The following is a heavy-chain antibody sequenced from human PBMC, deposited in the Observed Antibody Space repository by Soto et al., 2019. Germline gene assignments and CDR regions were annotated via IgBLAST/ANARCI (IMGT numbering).Heavy chain of an antibody. CDR3: ARDASVSGSSRAFDI. CDR2: INSKTDGGTT. J-gene: IGHJ3*02. CDR1: GFTFSNAW. V-gene: IGHV3-15*07. D-gene: IGHD1-20*01. Sequence: GGSLRLSCAASGFTFSNAWMNWVRQAPGKGLEWVGRINSKTDGGTTDYAAPVKGRFTISRDDSKNTLYLQMNSLKTEDTAVYYCARDASVSGSSRAFDIWGRGTMVTVSS.